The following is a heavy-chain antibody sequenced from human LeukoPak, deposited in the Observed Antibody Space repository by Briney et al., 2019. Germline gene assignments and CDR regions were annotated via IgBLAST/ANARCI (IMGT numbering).Heavy chain of an antibody. J-gene: IGHJ4*02. Sequence: GASVKVSCKASGYTFSSYAMHWVRQAPGQGLEWMGWITPGGGTNYPQKFQGRVAITWDTSITTAYLDLSRLTSDDTAVYYWARDRYVDGFAHFDYGGQGALVSVSS. D-gene: IGHD5-24*01. CDR3: ARDRYVDGFAHFDY. CDR2: ITPGGGT. V-gene: IGHV1-2*02. CDR1: GYTFSSYA.